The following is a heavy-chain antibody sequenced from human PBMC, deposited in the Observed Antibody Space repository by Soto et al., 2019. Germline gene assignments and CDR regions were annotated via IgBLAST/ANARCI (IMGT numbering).Heavy chain of an antibody. Sequence: EVQLVESGGGLVQPGGSLRLSCAASGFTFSTYWMHWIRQVPGQGLEWVSRINSDASHTYYADSVKGRFTISRDNAKNTLHLEMNSLRAEDTAVYYCVRDGHCMTTSCYGNWFDPWGQGTLVTVSS. D-gene: IGHD2-2*01. CDR2: INSDASHT. CDR1: GFTFSTYW. CDR3: VRDGHCMTTSCYGNWFDP. V-gene: IGHV3-74*01. J-gene: IGHJ5*02.